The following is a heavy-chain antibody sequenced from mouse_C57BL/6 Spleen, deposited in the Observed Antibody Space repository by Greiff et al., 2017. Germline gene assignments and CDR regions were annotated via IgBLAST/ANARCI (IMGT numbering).Heavy chain of an antibody. CDR2: IDPSDSYT. CDR1: GYTFTSYW. CDR3: ARNRGYYAMDY. Sequence: QVQLKQPGAELVKPGASVKLSCKASGYTFTSYWMQWVKQRPGQGLEWIGEIDPSDSYTNYNQKFKGKATLTVDTSSSTAYMQLSSLTSEDSAVYYCARNRGYYAMDYWGQGTSVTVSS. J-gene: IGHJ4*01. V-gene: IGHV1-50*01.